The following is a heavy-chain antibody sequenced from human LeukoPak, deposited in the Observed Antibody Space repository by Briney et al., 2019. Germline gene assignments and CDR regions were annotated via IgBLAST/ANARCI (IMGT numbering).Heavy chain of an antibody. CDR3: ARGTGYSSSWFLN. CDR1: GGTFSSYA. D-gene: IGHD6-13*01. V-gene: IGHV1-69*05. J-gene: IGHJ1*01. CDR2: IIPIFGTA. Sequence: SVKVSCKASGGTFSSYAISWVRQAPGQGLEWMGGIIPIFGTANYAQKFQGRVTITTDESTSTAFMELSSLRSADTAVYYCARGTGYSSSWFLNWGQGTLVTVSS.